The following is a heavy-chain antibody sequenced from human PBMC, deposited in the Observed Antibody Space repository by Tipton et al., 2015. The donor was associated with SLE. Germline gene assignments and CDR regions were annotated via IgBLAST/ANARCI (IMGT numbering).Heavy chain of an antibody. CDR3: APFRVYGSGSYE. Sequence: TLSLTCTVSGGSISSYYWSWIRQPPGKGLEWIGRIYTSGGTNYNPSLKSRVTISVDTSKNQFSLKLSSVTAADTAVYYCAPFRVYGSGSYEWGQGTLVTVSS. J-gene: IGHJ4*02. CDR1: GGSISSYY. CDR2: IYTSGGT. D-gene: IGHD3-10*01. V-gene: IGHV4-4*07.